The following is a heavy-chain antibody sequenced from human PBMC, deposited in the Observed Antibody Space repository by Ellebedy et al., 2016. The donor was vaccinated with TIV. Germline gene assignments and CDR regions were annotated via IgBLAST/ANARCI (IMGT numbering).Heavy chain of an antibody. Sequence: GESLKISXAASGFTFSSYSMNWVRQAPGKGLEWVAVISYDGSNKYYADSLKGRFTISRDNAKNSLYLQMNSLRAEDTAVYYCARDKSTRWEENWFDPWGQGTLVTVSS. D-gene: IGHD1-26*01. CDR1: GFTFSSYS. CDR2: ISYDGSNK. J-gene: IGHJ5*02. V-gene: IGHV3-30*03. CDR3: ARDKSTRWEENWFDP.